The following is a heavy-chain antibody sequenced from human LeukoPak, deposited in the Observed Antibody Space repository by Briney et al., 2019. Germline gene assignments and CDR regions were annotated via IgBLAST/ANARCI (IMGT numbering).Heavy chain of an antibody. J-gene: IGHJ4*02. Sequence: GGSLRLSCAGSGFTFSAYWMSWVRQAPGKGLEWVATIREDGSEKYYVDSVKGRFTISRDNAKNSLYLQMNSLRAEDTASYHCARVGDGSYDYWGQGTLVTVSS. CDR1: GFTFSAYW. CDR3: ARVGDGSYDY. V-gene: IGHV3-7*03. D-gene: IGHD1-26*01. CDR2: IREDGSEK.